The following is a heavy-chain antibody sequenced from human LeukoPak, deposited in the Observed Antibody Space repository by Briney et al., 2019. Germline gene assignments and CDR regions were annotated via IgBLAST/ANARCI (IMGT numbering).Heavy chain of an antibody. D-gene: IGHD3-10*01. CDR2: INPDNGNA. Sequence: ASVNVSFRSWGYPFISYVMHGVRQAPGRGGEGMGWINPDNGNAEYSQKFQGRITITRDPSATTAYMELSSLRSEDMAVYYCAKDRGGTGDFDYWGQGTLVTVSS. CDR3: AKDRGGTGDFDY. V-gene: IGHV1-3*01. J-gene: IGHJ4*02. CDR1: GYPFISYV.